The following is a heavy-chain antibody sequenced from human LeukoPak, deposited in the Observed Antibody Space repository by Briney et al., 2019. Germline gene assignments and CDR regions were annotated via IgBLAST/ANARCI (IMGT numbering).Heavy chain of an antibody. CDR2: INPNSGGT. D-gene: IGHD2-2*01. Sequence: ASVKVSCKASGYTFTGYYMHWVRQAPGQGLEWMGWINPNSGGTNYAQKFQGRVTMTRDTSISTAYMELSRLRSDDTAVYYCARGDPTYCSSTSCYLYYFDYWGQGTLVTVSS. V-gene: IGHV1-2*02. CDR3: ARGDPTYCSSTSCYLYYFDY. CDR1: GYTFTGYY. J-gene: IGHJ4*02.